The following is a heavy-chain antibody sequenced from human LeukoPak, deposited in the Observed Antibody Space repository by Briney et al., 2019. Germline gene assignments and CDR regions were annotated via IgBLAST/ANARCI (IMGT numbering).Heavy chain of an antibody. CDR3: ARKSGLDY. CDR1: GFIFISDW. CDR2: INLDGSEK. Sequence: PGGSLRLSCAASGFIFISDWMGWVPQAPGKGLEWVDNINLDGSEKNYVDSVKGRFAISRDNAKNSLYLQMNSLRAEDTAVYYCARKSGLDYWGQGALVTVSS. V-gene: IGHV3-7*01. J-gene: IGHJ4*02. D-gene: IGHD3-3*01.